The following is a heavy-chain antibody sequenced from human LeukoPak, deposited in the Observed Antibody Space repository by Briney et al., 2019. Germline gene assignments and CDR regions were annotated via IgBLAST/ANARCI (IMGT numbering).Heavy chain of an antibody. D-gene: IGHD3-16*01. J-gene: IGHJ3*02. CDR2: ISLSTNGK. Sequence: GGSLRLSCAASGFTFSSYDMSWVRQAPGKGLEWVSPISLSTNGKTYADSVKGRFTISTDNAKNTLYLQMDSLRAEDTAIYYCAKALTRWAFDIWGQGTMITVSS. CDR3: AKALTRWAFDI. V-gene: IGHV3-23*01. CDR1: GFTFSSYD.